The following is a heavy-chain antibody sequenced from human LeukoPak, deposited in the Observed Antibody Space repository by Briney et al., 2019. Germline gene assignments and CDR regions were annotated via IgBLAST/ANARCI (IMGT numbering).Heavy chain of an antibody. J-gene: IGHJ4*02. CDR3: AKERVVTAIYYFDY. Sequence: GGSLRLSCAASGFTFSSYSMNWVRQAPGKGLEWVSYISSSSSTIYYADSVKGRFTISRDNAKNSLYLQMNSLRAEDTAVYYCAKERVVTAIYYFDYWGQGTLVTVSS. CDR2: ISSSSSTI. CDR1: GFTFSSYS. D-gene: IGHD2-21*02. V-gene: IGHV3-48*01.